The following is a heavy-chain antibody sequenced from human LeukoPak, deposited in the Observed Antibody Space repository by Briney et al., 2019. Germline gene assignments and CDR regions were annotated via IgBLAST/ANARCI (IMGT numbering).Heavy chain of an antibody. CDR1: GYTFTSYY. V-gene: IGHV1-46*01. J-gene: IGHJ5*02. CDR2: INPSGGST. CDR3: ARDGEHNWFDP. Sequence: ASVKVSCKASGYTFTSYYMHWVRQAPGQGLEWMGIINPSGGSTSYAQKFQGRVTMTRDTSTSTVYMELSSLRSEDTAVYYYARDGEHNWFDPWGQGTLVTVSS.